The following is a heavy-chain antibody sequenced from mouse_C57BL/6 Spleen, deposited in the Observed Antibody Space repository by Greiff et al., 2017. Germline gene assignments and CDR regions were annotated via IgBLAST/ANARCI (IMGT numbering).Heavy chain of an antibody. V-gene: IGHV1-69*01. CDR2: IDPSDSYT. CDR3: ASRDSNYPYAMDY. J-gene: IGHJ4*01. Sequence: VQLQQSGAELVMPGASVKLSCKASGYTFTSYWMHWVKQRPGQGLEWIGEIDPSDSYTNYNQKFKGKSTLTVDKSSSTAYMQLSSLTSEDSAVYYCASRDSNYPYAMDYWGQGTSVTVSS. CDR1: GYTFTSYW. D-gene: IGHD2-5*01.